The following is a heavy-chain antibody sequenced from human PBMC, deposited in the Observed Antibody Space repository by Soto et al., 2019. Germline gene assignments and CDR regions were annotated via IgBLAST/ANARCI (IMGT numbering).Heavy chain of an antibody. CDR1: GFTVSSSY. Sequence: EVQLVESGGGLVQPGGSLRLSCAAAGFTVSSSYISWVRQAPGKRLEWVSTIYSSGSTYYADSVRGRFTISRDDSKNTWDLQRNSRSVDDTADYYCTREASGSGWWSQGSFESWGQGTLVTVSA. J-gene: IGHJ5*01. D-gene: IGHD6-19*01. CDR3: TREASGSGWWSQGSFES. V-gene: IGHV3-66*01. CDR2: IYSSGST.